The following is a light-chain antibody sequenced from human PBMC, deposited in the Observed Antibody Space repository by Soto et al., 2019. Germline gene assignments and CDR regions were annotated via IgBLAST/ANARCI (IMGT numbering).Light chain of an antibody. CDR1: TSNIGAPYD. CDR2: GDN. V-gene: IGLV1-40*01. CDR3: QSYDISLHNYV. Sequence: QSVLTQPPSVSGAPGQRVSISCTGSTSNIGAPYDVHWYQHLPGTAPKLLIYGDNNRPSGVPDRFSGSKSGTSASVAITRLQAEDEADYYCQSYDISLHNYVFGTGTKLTVL. J-gene: IGLJ1*01.